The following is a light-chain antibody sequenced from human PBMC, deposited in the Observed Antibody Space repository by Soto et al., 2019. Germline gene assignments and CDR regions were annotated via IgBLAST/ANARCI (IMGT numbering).Light chain of an antibody. CDR2: ENN. CDR1: SSNIGNND. Sequence: QSVLTQPPSVSAAPGQKVTISCSGSSSNIGNNDVSWYQQLPGTAPKLRIYENNKRPSGIPDRFSGSKSGTSATLGITGLQTGDEADYYCGTWDSRLSAVFGGGTKLTVL. CDR3: GTWDSRLSAV. V-gene: IGLV1-51*02. J-gene: IGLJ2*01.